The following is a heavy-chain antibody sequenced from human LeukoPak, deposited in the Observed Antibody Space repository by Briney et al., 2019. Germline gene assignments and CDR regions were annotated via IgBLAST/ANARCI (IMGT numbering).Heavy chain of an antibody. CDR3: ARDLGVRGVSIGY. Sequence: AGGSLRLSCAASGFTFSSYGMHWVRQAPGKELEWVAVIWYDGSNKYYADSVKGRFTISRDNSKNTLYLQMNSLRADDTAVYYCARDLGVRGVSIGYWGQGTLVTVSS. CDR2: IWYDGSNK. D-gene: IGHD3-10*01. CDR1: GFTFSSYG. V-gene: IGHV3-33*01. J-gene: IGHJ4*02.